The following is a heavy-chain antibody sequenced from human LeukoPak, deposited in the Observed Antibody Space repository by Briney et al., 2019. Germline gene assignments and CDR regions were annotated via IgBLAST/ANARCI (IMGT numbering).Heavy chain of an antibody. J-gene: IGHJ3*02. D-gene: IGHD1-26*01. CDR2: IYYNGKT. CDR3: ARYSGSHYAFDI. V-gene: IGHV4-39*01. Sequence: NPSETLSLTCTVSGGSITDSNYYWGWIRQPPGEGLEWIGNIYYNGKTFYNESVKSRVTISVDASKNQFSLKLNSVTAADTALFYCARYSGSHYAFDIWGQGTMVTVSS. CDR1: GGSITDSNYY.